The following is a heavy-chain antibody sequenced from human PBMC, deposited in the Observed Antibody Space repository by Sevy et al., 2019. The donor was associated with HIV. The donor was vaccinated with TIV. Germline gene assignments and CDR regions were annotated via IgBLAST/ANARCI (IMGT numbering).Heavy chain of an antibody. CDR2: IYYSGST. D-gene: IGHD6-25*01. V-gene: IGHV4-59*11. Sequence: SETLSLTCTVSGGSIRSHYWSWIRQPPGKGLEWIGYIYYSGSTNYNPSLKSRVTISVVTSKNQISLKLSSVTAADTAVYYCAREGGTAAISGGGWLDPWGQGALVTVSS. J-gene: IGHJ5*02. CDR3: AREGGTAAISGGGWLDP. CDR1: GGSIRSHY.